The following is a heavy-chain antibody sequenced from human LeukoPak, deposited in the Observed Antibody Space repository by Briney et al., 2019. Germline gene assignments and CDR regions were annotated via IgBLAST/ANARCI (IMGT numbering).Heavy chain of an antibody. Sequence: SETLSLTCTVSGGSISSYYWSWIRQPPGKGLEWIGYIYYSGSTNYNPSLKSRVTISVDTSKNQFSLKLSSVTAADTAVYYCARGRNWGSYFDYWGQGTLVTVSS. J-gene: IGHJ4*02. D-gene: IGHD7-27*01. CDR3: ARGRNWGSYFDY. V-gene: IGHV4-59*01. CDR2: IYYSGST. CDR1: GGSISSYY.